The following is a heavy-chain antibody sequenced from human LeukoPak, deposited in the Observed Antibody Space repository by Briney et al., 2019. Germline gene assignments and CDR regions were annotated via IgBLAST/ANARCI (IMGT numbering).Heavy chain of an antibody. V-gene: IGHV3-23*01. Sequence: GGSLRLSCAPSGFTFSNYAMSWVRQAPGKGLEWVSSISADGAVTFYGNSVKGRFTFSRDNSKNTLSLQMNSLRAGDTAIYYCAIITAASASGFWGQGTLVTVSS. D-gene: IGHD6-13*01. CDR2: ISADGAVT. CDR3: AIITAASASGF. CDR1: GFTFSNYA. J-gene: IGHJ4*02.